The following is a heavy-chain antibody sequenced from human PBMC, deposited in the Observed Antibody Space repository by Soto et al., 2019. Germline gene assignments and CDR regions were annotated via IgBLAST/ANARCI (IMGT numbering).Heavy chain of an antibody. V-gene: IGHV3-30-3*01. CDR3: ARDLVPLAVAGYYYYSGMDV. CDR1: GFTFSSYA. D-gene: IGHD6-19*01. J-gene: IGHJ6*02. CDR2: ISYDGSNK. Sequence: GGPLRLSCAASGFTFSSYAMHWVRQAPGKGLEWVAVISYDGSNKYYADSVKGRFTISRDNSKNTLYLQMNSLRAEDTAVYYCARDLVPLAVAGYYYYSGMDVWGQGPTVTVSS.